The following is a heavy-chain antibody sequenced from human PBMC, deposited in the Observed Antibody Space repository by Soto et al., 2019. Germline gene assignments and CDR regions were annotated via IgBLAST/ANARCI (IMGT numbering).Heavy chain of an antibody. CDR1: GFTFSIFA. J-gene: IGHJ4*02. CDR2: ISGSGGST. V-gene: IGHV3-23*01. CDR3: AKEVSLGSTVDLGY. Sequence: GGSLRLSCAASGFTFSIFAMSWVRQSPGKGLEWVSTISGSGGSTYYADAVKGRFTISRDNSMGTLYLQMKSLRAEDTAIYYCAKEVSLGSTVDLGYWGQGALVTVSS. D-gene: IGHD7-27*01.